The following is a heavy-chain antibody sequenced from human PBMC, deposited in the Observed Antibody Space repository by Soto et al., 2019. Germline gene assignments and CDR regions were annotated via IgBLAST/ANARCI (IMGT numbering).Heavy chain of an antibody. J-gene: IGHJ6*02. CDR2: ISYDGSNK. V-gene: IGHV3-30-3*01. D-gene: IGHD2-2*01. Sequence: GGSLRLSCAASGFTFSSYAMHWVRQAPGKGLEWVAVISYDGSNKYYADSVKGRFTISRDNSKNTLYLQMNSLRAEDTAVYYCARDGKYQLPHGGYYYYYGMDVWGQGTTVTVSS. CDR3: ARDGKYQLPHGGYYYYYGMDV. CDR1: GFTFSSYA.